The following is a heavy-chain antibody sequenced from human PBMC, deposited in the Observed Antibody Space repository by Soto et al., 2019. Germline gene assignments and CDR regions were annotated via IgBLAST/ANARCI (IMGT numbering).Heavy chain of an antibody. D-gene: IGHD6-13*01. CDR3: ARGWGLYSTSWYRFDP. J-gene: IGHJ5*02. Sequence: SQTLSLTCAISGDSVSSNSAAWNWIRQSPSRGLEWLGRTYYRSKWYNDYAVSVKSRITFNPDTSKNQFSRQRKSVTPEDTAVYYCARGWGLYSTSWYRFDPWGQGTLVTVSS. V-gene: IGHV6-1*01. CDR2: TYYRSKWYN. CDR1: GDSVSSNSAA.